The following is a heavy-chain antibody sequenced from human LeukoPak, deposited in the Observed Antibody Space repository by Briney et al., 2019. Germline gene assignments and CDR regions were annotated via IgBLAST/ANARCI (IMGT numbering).Heavy chain of an antibody. D-gene: IGHD6-13*01. CDR3: ARFGVIAAAGTGTIKDDY. CDR2: IYHSGST. V-gene: IGHV4-38-2*02. CDR1: GYSISSGYY. Sequence: SETLSLTCTVSGYSISSGYYWGWIRQPPGKGLEWIGSIYHSGSTYYNPSLKSRVTISVDTSKNQFSLKLSSVTAADTAVYYCARFGVIAAAGTGTIKDDYWGQGTLVTVSS. J-gene: IGHJ4*02.